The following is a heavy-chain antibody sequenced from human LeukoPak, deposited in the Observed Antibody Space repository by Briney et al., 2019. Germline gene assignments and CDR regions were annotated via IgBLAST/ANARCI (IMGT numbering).Heavy chain of an antibody. CDR2: INSDGRST. CDR1: GFTFSSYW. V-gene: IGHV3-74*01. J-gene: IGHJ4*02. D-gene: IGHD2-21*01. CDR3: VRDVWGDRDSYFDY. Sequence: GGSLTLSCAASGFTFSSYWMHWVRQAPGKGLVWVSRINSDGRSTSYADSAKGRFTISRDNAKNTLYLQMNSLRAEDTAVYYCVRDVWGDRDSYFDYWGQGTLVTVSS.